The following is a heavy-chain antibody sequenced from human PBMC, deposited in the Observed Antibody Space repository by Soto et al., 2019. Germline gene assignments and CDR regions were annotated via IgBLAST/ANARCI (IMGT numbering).Heavy chain of an antibody. D-gene: IGHD3-10*01. CDR3: ARLRVPAATSYYGSGSPTWYYFDY. J-gene: IGHJ4*02. CDR1: GGSFSGYY. CDR2: INHSGST. V-gene: IGHV4-34*01. Sequence: SETLSLTCAVYGGSFSGYYWSWIRQPPGKGLEWIGEINHSGSTNYNPSLKSRVTISVDTSKNQSSLKLSSVTAADTAVYYCARLRVPAATSYYGSGSPTWYYFDYWGQGTLVTVSS.